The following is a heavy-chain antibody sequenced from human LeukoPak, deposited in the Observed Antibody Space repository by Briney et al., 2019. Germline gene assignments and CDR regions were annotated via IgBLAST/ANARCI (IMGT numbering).Heavy chain of an antibody. CDR2: ISGRGGGT. Sequence: PGGSLRLSCAASGFTFSSYAMSWVRQAPGMGLEWVSAISGRGGGTYYADSVKGRFTISRDNSKNTLYLQMNSLRAEDTAVYYCAKDIWNCGGDCYSYYFDYWGQGTLVTVSS. V-gene: IGHV3-23*01. CDR3: AKDIWNCGGDCYSYYFDY. CDR1: GFTFSSYA. J-gene: IGHJ4*02. D-gene: IGHD2-21*02.